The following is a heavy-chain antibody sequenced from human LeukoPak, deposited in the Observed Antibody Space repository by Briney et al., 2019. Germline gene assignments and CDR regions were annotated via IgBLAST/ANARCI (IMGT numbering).Heavy chain of an antibody. CDR2: IYYGGST. V-gene: IGHV4-59*01. D-gene: IGHD3-22*01. CDR1: GGSISSYY. J-gene: IGHJ4*02. Sequence: SETLSLTCTVSGGSISSYYWSWIRQPPGKGLEWIGYIYYGGSTDYNPSLKSRVPISKDTSKTQFSLRLSSLTAADTAVYYCARARLDSSGRFDYWGQGTLVTVSS. CDR3: ARARLDSSGRFDY.